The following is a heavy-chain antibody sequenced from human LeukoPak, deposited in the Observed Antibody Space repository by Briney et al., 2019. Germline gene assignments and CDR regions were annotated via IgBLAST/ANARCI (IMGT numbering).Heavy chain of an antibody. J-gene: IGHJ6*03. CDR2: ISHSGST. Sequence: PSETLSLTCTVSGGSISSGNYYWGWIRQPPGKGLEWIGSISHSGSTYYNASLKSRVRISVDTSKNQFSLKMSSVTAADTAVYFCARHQEGMVRGVLYYMDVWGKGTTVIISS. V-gene: IGHV4-39*01. D-gene: IGHD3-10*01. CDR3: ARHQEGMVRGVLYYMDV. CDR1: GGSISSGNYY.